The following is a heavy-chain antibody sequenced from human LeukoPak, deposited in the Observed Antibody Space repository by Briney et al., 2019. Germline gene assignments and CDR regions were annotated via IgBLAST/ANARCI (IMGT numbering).Heavy chain of an antibody. CDR1: GGSISSGGYY. CDR2: IYYSGST. D-gene: IGHD5-12*01. V-gene: IGHV4-31*03. Sequence: SSQTLSLTCTVSGGSISSGGYYWSWIRQHPGKGLEWIEYIYYSGSTYYNPSLKSRVTISADTSKNQFSLKLSSVTAADTAVYYCARGGGYSGYDLGDFDYWGQGTLVTVSS. J-gene: IGHJ4*02. CDR3: ARGGGYSGYDLGDFDY.